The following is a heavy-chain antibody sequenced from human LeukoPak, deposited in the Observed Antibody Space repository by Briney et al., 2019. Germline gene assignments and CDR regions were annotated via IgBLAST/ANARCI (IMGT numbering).Heavy chain of an antibody. CDR2: FYHGGST. CDR3: ASLKN. CDR1: DGSISSGYYY. Sequence: SETLSLTCSVSDGSISSGYYYWAWIRQPPGKGLEWIGTFYHGGSTYYNPSLKSRVTISVDTSKNQFSLKLSSVTAADTAVYYCASLKNWGQGTLVTVSS. J-gene: IGHJ4*02. V-gene: IGHV4-39*07.